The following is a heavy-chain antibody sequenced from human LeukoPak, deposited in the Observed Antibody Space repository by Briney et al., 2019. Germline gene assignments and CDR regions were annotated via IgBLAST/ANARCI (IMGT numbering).Heavy chain of an antibody. CDR3: ARLRSIAAAGLDY. CDR1: GGSISSYY. J-gene: IGHJ4*02. Sequence: PSQTLSLTCTVSGGSISSYYWSWIRQPPGKGLEWIGYIYYSGSTNYNPSLKSRVTISVDTSKNQFSLKLSSVTAADTAVYYCARLRSIAAAGLDYWGQGTLVTVSS. CDR2: IYYSGST. D-gene: IGHD6-13*01. V-gene: IGHV4-59*08.